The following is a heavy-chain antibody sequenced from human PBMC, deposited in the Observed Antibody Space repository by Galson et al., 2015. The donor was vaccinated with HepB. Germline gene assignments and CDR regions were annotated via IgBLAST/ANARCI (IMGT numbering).Heavy chain of an antibody. CDR3: ALGGDLGAFDI. D-gene: IGHD2-21*01. J-gene: IGHJ3*02. CDR1: GFSLSTSGVG. Sequence: PALVKPTQTLTLTCTFSGFSLSTSGVGVGWIRQPPGKALEWLALIYWDDDKRYSPSLKSRLTITKDTSKNQVVLTMTNMDPVDTATYYCALGGDLGAFDIWGQGTMVTVSS. V-gene: IGHV2-5*02. CDR2: IYWDDDK.